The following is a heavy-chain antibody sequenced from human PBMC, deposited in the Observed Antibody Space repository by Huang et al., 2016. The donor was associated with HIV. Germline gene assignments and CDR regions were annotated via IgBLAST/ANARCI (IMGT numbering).Heavy chain of an antibody. V-gene: IGHV4-34*02. J-gene: IGHJ6*02. CDR3: ARQWTILEWLLGLDV. CDR1: GGSFTGNY. Sequence: QMQLQQRGAGLLKPSETLSLTCGVSGGSFTGNYLTWIRQAPGKGLEWIGEVNDSGSPNYNPSLNGRVTISRDKSNRELSLNLRSVTAADTAVYYCARQWTILEWLLGLDVWGQGTTVIVSS. D-gene: IGHD3-3*01. CDR2: VNDSGSP.